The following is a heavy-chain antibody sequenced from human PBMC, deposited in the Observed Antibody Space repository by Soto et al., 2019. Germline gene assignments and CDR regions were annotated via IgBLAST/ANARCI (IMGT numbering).Heavy chain of an antibody. CDR2: ISYDGSNK. Sequence: HPGGSLRLSYAASGFTFSSYGMHWVRQAPGKGLEWVAVISYDGSNKYYADSVKGRFTISRDNSKNTLYLQMNSLRAEDTAVYYCAKVGLTAAGKVYWGQGTLVPSPQ. D-gene: IGHD6-13*01. V-gene: IGHV3-30*18. J-gene: IGHJ4*02. CDR1: GFTFSSYG. CDR3: AKVGLTAAGKVY.